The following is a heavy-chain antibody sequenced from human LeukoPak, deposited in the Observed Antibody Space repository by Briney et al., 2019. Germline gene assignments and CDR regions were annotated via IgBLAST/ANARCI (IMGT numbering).Heavy chain of an antibody. CDR1: GGSISSSSYY. CDR2: IYYSGST. V-gene: IGHV4-39*01. D-gene: IGHD6-6*01. J-gene: IGHJ4*02. Sequence: SETLSLTCTVSGGSISSSSYYWGWIRQPPGKGPEWIGSIYYSGSTYYNPSLKSRVTISVDTSKNQFSLKLSSVTAADTAVYYCARHSASMADVDYWGQGTLVTVSS. CDR3: ARHSASMADVDY.